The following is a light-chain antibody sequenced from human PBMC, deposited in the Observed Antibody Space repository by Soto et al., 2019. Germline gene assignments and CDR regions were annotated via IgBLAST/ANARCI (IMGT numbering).Light chain of an antibody. CDR2: DTF. CDR3: QQYDSYSLT. V-gene: IGKV1-5*01. CDR1: QSISSW. J-gene: IGKJ1*01. Sequence: TQRTQSPSSLSASVGDRVIITCRASQSISSWLAWYQQKPGKAPKLLMFDTFSLESGVPSRFSGSRSGTEFTLTISSLQPDDFATYYCQQYDSYSLTFGQGTKVDIK.